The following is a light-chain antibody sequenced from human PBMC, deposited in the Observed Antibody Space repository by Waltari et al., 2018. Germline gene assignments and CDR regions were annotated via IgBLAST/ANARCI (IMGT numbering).Light chain of an antibody. CDR1: TANIGAGHD. Sequence: QSVLAQPPSVSGTPGQRVTISCSGSTANIGAGHDVHWYQHLPGTAPKLLIYGKNNRPSGFLDLFSVSKSGPSASLAIIGLQADDEADYFCQSFDNMLSGGVVFGGGTKLAVL. CDR2: GKN. J-gene: IGLJ2*01. CDR3: QSFDNMLSGGVV. V-gene: IGLV1-40*01.